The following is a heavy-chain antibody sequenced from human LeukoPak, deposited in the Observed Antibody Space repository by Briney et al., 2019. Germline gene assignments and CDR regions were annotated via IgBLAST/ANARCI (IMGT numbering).Heavy chain of an antibody. CDR1: GFTFRSYR. V-gene: IGHV3-7*04. CDR3: ARGDNSAFDI. CDR2: IKQGESER. Sequence: GGSLGLSCAASGFTFRSYRMNWVRQAPGKGLEWVASIKQGESERYYVESVNGRFTISRDNAKNSLYLQMNSLRAEDTAVYYCARGDNSAFDIWGQGTMVTVSS. D-gene: IGHD3-22*01. J-gene: IGHJ3*02.